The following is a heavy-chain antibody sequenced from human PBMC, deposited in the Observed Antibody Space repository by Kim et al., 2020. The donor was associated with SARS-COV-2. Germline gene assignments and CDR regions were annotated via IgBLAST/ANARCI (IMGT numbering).Heavy chain of an antibody. CDR3: AKEFIFRSNPRGGFDY. D-gene: IGHD3-3*02. J-gene: IGHJ4*02. Sequence: DAVKGRFTISRDNDKDSLYLKMNSLRADDTALYYCAKEFIFRSNPRGGFDYWGQGTLVTVSS. V-gene: IGHV3-9*01.